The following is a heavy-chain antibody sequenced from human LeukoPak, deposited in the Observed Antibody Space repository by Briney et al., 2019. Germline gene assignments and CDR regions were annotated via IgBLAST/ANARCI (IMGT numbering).Heavy chain of an antibody. D-gene: IGHD1-26*01. V-gene: IGHV4-30-4*08. Sequence: SETLSLTCTVSGGSISSGDYYWSWIRQPPGKGLEWIGYIYYSGSTYYNPSLKSRVTIPVDTSKNQFSLKLSSVTAADTAVYYCAREISGSYYVDYWGQGTLVTVSS. CDR3: AREISGSYYVDY. CDR2: IYYSGST. J-gene: IGHJ4*02. CDR1: GGSISSGDYY.